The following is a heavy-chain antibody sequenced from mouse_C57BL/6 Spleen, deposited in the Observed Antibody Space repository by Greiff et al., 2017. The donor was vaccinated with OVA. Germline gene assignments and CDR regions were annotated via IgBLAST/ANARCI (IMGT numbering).Heavy chain of an antibody. V-gene: IGHV1-52*01. J-gene: IGHJ1*03. D-gene: IGHD1-1*01. CDR2: IDPSDSET. CDR1: GYTFTSYW. Sequence: VQLQQPGAELVRPGSSVKLSCKASGYTFTSYWMHWVKQRPIQGLEWIGNIDPSDSETHYNQKFKDKATLTVDKSSSTAYMQLSSLTSEDSAVYYCARPPGSSSYWYFDVWGTGTTVTVSS. CDR3: ARPPGSSSYWYFDV.